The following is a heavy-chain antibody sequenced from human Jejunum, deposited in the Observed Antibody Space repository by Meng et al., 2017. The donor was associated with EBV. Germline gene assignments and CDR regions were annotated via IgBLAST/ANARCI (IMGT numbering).Heavy chain of an antibody. CDR2: ISGSAGST. Sequence: VGSGGGLVRPGGSLRLSCAASGFTFSSSAMSWVRQAPGKGLEWVSVISGSAGSTYYADSVKGRFTISRDTSNNTLYLQMNSLRAEDTAIYYCAKLLKYWGQGTLVTVSS. V-gene: IGHV3-23*04. CDR3: AKLLKY. J-gene: IGHJ4*02. CDR1: GFTFSSSA.